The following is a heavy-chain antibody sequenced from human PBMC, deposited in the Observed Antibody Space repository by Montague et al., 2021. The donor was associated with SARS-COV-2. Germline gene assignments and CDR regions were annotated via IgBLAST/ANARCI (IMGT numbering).Heavy chain of an antibody. CDR1: GGSIRSYY. V-gene: IGHV4-59*12. CDR3: ARSWSGYVDK. CDR2: IYYTGDT. J-gene: IGHJ4*02. D-gene: IGHD3-3*01. Sequence: SESLSLTCSFSGGSIRSYYWSWIRLPPGKALEWLGYIYYTGDTTYNPSLKSRVTISVDTSRSQFSLRLTSVTAADTAVYFCARSWSGYVDKWGQGTLVTVSS.